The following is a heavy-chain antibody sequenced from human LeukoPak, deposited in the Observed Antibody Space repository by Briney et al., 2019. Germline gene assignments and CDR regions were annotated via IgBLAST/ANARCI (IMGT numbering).Heavy chain of an antibody. CDR3: AKDNRRHYTRGINPDSLH. Sequence: GRSLRLSCAGSGFIFNDYAMHWGRQPPGEGLEWVSRIIVHSGSIAYADSVTGGFTISRANAKNTLYLQMNSLRVENTAFYYCAKDNRRHYTRGINPDSLHWGQGALVTVSS. CDR2: IIVHSGSI. CDR1: GFIFNDYA. D-gene: IGHD2-2*02. J-gene: IGHJ4*02. V-gene: IGHV3-9*01.